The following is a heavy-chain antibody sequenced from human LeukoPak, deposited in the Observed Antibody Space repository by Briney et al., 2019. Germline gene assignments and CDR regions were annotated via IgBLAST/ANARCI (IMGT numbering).Heavy chain of an antibody. CDR3: ARGRLRGVVTQGNDY. V-gene: IGHV1-18*01. CDR2: ISAYNGNT. Sequence: ASVKVSCKASGYTFTSYGISWVRQAPGQGLEWMGWISAYNGNTNYAQKLQGRVTMTTDTSTSTAYMELRSLRSDDTAVYYCARGRLRGVVTQGNDYWGQGTLVTVSS. CDR1: GYTFTSYG. J-gene: IGHJ4*02. D-gene: IGHD3-3*01.